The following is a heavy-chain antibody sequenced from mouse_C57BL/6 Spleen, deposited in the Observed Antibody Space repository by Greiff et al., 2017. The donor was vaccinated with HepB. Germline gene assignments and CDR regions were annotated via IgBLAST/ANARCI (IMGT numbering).Heavy chain of an antibody. J-gene: IGHJ1*03. CDR3: AGYDYWYFDV. CDR1: GYSFTSYY. V-gene: IGHV1-66*01. Sequence: VKLQESGPELVKPGASVKISCKASGYSFTSYYIHWVKQRPGQGLEWIGWIYPGSGNTKYNEKFKGKATLTADTSSSTAYMQLSSLTSEDSAVYYCAGYDYWYFDVWGTGTTVTVSS. CDR2: IYPGSGNT. D-gene: IGHD2-2*01.